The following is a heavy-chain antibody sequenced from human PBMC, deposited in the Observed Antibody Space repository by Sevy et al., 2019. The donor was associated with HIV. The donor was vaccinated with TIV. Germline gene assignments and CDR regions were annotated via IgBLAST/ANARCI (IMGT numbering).Heavy chain of an antibody. D-gene: IGHD3-10*01. Sequence: GSLRLSCAASGFTFSDYTIHWVRQAPGKGLEWVAVISYDGSRTSYADSVKGRFTISRDNSENTLFLQMNSLRAEDTAIYYCTRVRGLLGWFDSWGQGTLVTVSS. CDR2: ISYDGSRT. V-gene: IGHV3-30*04. J-gene: IGHJ5*01. CDR1: GFTFSDYT. CDR3: TRVRGLLGWFDS.